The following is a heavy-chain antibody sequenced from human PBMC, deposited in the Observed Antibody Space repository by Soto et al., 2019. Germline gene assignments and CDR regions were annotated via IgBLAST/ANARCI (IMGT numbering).Heavy chain of an antibody. CDR1: GYTFTSYG. CDR2: ISAYNGNT. V-gene: IGHV1-18*01. D-gene: IGHD6-13*01. J-gene: IGHJ5*02. Sequence: ASVKVSCKASGYTFTSYGISWVRQALGQGLEWMGWISAYNGNTNYAQKLQGRVTMTTDTSTSTAYMELRSLRSDDTAVYYCARDVAAAGINWFDPWGQGTLVTVSS. CDR3: ARDVAAAGINWFDP.